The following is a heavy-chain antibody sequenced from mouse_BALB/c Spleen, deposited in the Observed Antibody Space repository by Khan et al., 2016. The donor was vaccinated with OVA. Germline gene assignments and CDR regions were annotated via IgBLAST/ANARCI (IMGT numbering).Heavy chain of an antibody. CDR1: GFNIKDTY. V-gene: IGHV14-3*02. CDR3: ARTEMQYYGSYVMDY. CDR2: IDPATGNI. J-gene: IGHJ4*01. Sequence: VQLQQSGAELVKPGASVKLSCTVSGFNIKDTYMHWVNQRPEQGLEWIGRIDPATGNIKYDPKFQGKAPTPSDTSSNSVDLHLSSLTSEDTAVYYCARTEMQYYGSYVMDYWGQGTAVTVSS. D-gene: IGHD1-2*01.